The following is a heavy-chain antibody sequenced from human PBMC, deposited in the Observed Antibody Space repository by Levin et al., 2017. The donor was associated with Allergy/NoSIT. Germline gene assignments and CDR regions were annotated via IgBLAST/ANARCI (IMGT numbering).Heavy chain of an antibody. CDR2: ISSSSSYI. Sequence: GESLKISCAASGFTFSSYSMNWVRQAPGKGLEWVSSISSSSSYIYYADSVKGRFTISRDNAKNSLYLQMNSLRAEDTAVYYCASSRLYDNGFDYWGQGTLVTVSS. J-gene: IGHJ4*02. V-gene: IGHV3-21*01. CDR3: ASSRLYDNGFDY. D-gene: IGHD3-22*01. CDR1: GFTFSSYS.